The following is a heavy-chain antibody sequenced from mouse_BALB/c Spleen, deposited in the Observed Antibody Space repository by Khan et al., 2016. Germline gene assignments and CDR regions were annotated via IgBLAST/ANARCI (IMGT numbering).Heavy chain of an antibody. V-gene: IGHV1-69*01. J-gene: IGHJ3*01. CDR2: IDPSDSET. D-gene: IGHD1-1*01. CDR3: ARRGYGTWFAY. Sequence: QVQLQQPGTELVIPGAPVKLSCKASGYTFTSYWMNWVKQRPGRGLEWIGRIDPSDSETHYNQKFKDKATLTVDISSSTAYIQLSSLTSEDSAVYYCARRGYGTWFAYWGQGTLVTVSA. CDR1: GYTFTSYW.